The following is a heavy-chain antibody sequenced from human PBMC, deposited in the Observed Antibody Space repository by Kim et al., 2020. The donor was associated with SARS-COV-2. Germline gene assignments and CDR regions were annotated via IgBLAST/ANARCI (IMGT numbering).Heavy chain of an antibody. J-gene: IGHJ3*02. D-gene: IGHD4-17*01. CDR1: GGSFSGYY. Sequence: SETLSLTCAVYGGSFSGYYWSWIRQPPGKGLECIGEINHSGSTNYNPSLKSRVTISVDTSKNQFSLKLSSVTAADTAVYYCARGPYGGAFDIWGQGTMVTVSS. CDR2: INHSGST. V-gene: IGHV4-34*01. CDR3: ARGPYGGAFDI.